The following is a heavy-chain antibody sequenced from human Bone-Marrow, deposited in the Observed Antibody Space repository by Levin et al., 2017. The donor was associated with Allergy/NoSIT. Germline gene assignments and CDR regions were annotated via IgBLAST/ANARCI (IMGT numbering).Heavy chain of an antibody. D-gene: IGHD2-15*01. J-gene: IGHJ4*02. V-gene: IGHV3-30*18. CDR2: ISFDGSNK. Sequence: SCAASGFTFSSFGIHWVRQAPGKGLEWVAVISFDGSNKYSADSVKGRFTISRDNSKNTLYLQMNSLRAEDTAVYYCAKDRTPYQLAARGPFLDYWGQGTLVTVSS. CDR1: GFTFSSFG. CDR3: AKDRTPYQLAARGPFLDY.